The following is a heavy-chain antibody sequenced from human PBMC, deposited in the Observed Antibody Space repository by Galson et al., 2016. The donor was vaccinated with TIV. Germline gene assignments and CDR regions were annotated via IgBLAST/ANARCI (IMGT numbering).Heavy chain of an antibody. CDR2: ISSTSNYR. V-gene: IGHV3-21*01. CDR1: GFPFSSYS. D-gene: IGHD1-7*01. CDR3: ARRGNYLSDAFDI. Sequence: SLRLSCAVSGFPFSSYSMNWVRQAPGKGLEWVSSISSTSNYRYYADSVKGRFTISRDNAEDSLYLQINSLRVEDTALYYCARRGNYLSDAFDIWGQGKMVTVSS. J-gene: IGHJ3*02.